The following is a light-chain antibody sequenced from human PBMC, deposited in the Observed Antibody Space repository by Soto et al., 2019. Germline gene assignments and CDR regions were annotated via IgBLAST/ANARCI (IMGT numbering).Light chain of an antibody. Sequence: QSALTQPASLSGSAGQSITISCSGTMRDVGAYNLVSWYQQHPGTAPNLIIYEVRNRPSGISSRFSGSRSGNTASLTISGLQSEDEGDYYCSAYTARSTLVFGGGTKLTVL. CDR3: SAYTARSTLV. CDR2: EVR. V-gene: IGLV2-14*01. CDR1: MRDVGAYNL. J-gene: IGLJ3*02.